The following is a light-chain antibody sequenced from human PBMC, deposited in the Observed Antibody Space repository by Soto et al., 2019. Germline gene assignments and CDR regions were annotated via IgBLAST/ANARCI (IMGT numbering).Light chain of an antibody. J-gene: IGKJ5*01. CDR3: HQSNK. CDR2: DTS. Sequence: ELVLIQSPATLSLSPGERPTLSCRDSQFLSSYLAWYQQKPGQPPRLLIYDTSNRAAGIPARFSGSRSATDFTLTIRSLEPEDFAVYYCHQSNKFGQGTRLEIK. V-gene: IGKV3-11*01. CDR1: QFLSSY.